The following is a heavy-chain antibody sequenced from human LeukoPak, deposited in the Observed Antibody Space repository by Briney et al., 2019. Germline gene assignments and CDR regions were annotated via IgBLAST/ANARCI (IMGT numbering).Heavy chain of an antibody. D-gene: IGHD6-19*01. CDR1: GFTFGYYA. J-gene: IGHJ3*02. CDR2: IRSKAYSGRT. CDR3: TREEYSSGWYGANDAFDI. Sequence: PPGGSLRLSCTAPGFTFGYYAMSWVRPAPGEGPEGVGFIRSKAYSGRTEYAASCKGRFTISRDDSKSIAYLQMNSLKTEDTAVYYCTREEYSSGWYGANDAFDIWGQGTMVTVSS. V-gene: IGHV3-49*04.